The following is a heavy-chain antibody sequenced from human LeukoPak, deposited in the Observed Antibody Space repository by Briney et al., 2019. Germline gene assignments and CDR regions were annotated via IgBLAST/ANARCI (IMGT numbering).Heavy chain of an antibody. Sequence: GGSLRLSCAASGFTFSSYAMSWVRQAPGKGLEWVSVISGSGGSTYYADSVKGRFTISRDNAKNSLYLQMNSLRAEDTAVYYCAELGITMIGGVWGKGTTVTISS. J-gene: IGHJ6*04. CDR1: GFTFSSYA. V-gene: IGHV3-23*01. D-gene: IGHD3-10*02. CDR2: ISGSGGST. CDR3: AELGITMIGGV.